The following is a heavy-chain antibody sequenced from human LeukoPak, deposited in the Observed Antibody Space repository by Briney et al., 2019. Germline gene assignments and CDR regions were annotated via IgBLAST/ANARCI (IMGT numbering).Heavy chain of an antibody. CDR2: SYSGGNA. J-gene: IGHJ3*01. CDR1: GASTSAYY. D-gene: IGHD1-26*01. Sequence: KPSETLSLTCTVSGASTSAYYWSWIRQPPGKGLEWIGYSYSGGNANYNPSLKSRVTISIDTSENQLSLRLTSVTAADTAIYFCAHSKRGGGYYINAFAVWGQGALVTISS. V-gene: IGHV4-59*01. CDR3: AHSKRGGGYYINAFAV.